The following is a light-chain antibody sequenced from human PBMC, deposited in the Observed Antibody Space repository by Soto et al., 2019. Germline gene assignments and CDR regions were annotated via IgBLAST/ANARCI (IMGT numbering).Light chain of an antibody. V-gene: IGLV2-14*01. Sequence: QSVLTQPASVSGSPGHSITISCTGTSSDVGGYNYVSWYQQHPGKAPKLMIYDVSNRPSGISNRFSGSKSGNTASLTISGLQAEDEDDYYCSSYTSSTTYVFGTGNKVTVL. CDR1: SSDVGGYNY. CDR2: DVS. CDR3: SSYTSSTTYV. J-gene: IGLJ1*01.